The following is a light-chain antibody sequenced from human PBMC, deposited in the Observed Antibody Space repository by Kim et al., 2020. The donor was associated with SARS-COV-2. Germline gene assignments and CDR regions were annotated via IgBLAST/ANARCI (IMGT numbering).Light chain of an antibody. CDR2: QDN. CDR1: KLGDKY. V-gene: IGLV3-1*01. CDR3: QAWDSSTYV. Sequence: SYELTQPPSVSVSPGQTASITCSGDKLGDKYACWYQQKPGQSPVLVIYQDNNRPSGIPERFSGSNSGNTATLTISGTQAMDEADYYCQAWDSSTYVFGTG. J-gene: IGLJ1*01.